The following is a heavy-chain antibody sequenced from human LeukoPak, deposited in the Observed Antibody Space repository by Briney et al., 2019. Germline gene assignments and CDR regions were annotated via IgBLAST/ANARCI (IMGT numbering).Heavy chain of an antibody. CDR1: GYTFTSYA. Sequence: GASVKVSCTASGYTFTSYAMNWVRQAPGQGLEWMGWINTNTGNPTYAQGFTGRFVFSLDTSVSTAYLQISSLKAEDTAVYYCARHPPAIFGVVIGPYYYMDVWGKGTTVTVSS. CDR3: ARHPPAIFGVVIGPYYYMDV. V-gene: IGHV7-4-1*02. D-gene: IGHD3-3*01. CDR2: INTNTGNP. J-gene: IGHJ6*03.